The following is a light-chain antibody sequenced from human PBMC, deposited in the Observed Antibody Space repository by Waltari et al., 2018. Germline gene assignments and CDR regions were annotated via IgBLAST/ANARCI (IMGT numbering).Light chain of an antibody. Sequence: QSALTPPASVSGSPGQSITISCTGTSSDVGGFNSVPCYQQHPGKAPKLMIYDVSNRPSGVSNRFSGSKSGNTASLTISGLQAEDEADYYCSSYTSSSTLVVFGGGTKLTVL. V-gene: IGLV2-14*03. CDR1: SSDVGGFNS. CDR3: SSYTSSSTLVV. J-gene: IGLJ2*01. CDR2: DVS.